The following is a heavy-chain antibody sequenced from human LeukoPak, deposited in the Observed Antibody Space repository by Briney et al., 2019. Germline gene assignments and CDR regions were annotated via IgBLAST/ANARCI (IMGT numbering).Heavy chain of an antibody. CDR1: GYSISSGRY. CDR3: ARSLSTAGIDS. CDR2: VFHSGTT. D-gene: IGHD2-2*01. V-gene: IGHV4-38-2*01. Sequence: PSEPLSLTCAVSGYSISSGRYWGWIRQPPGKGLEWIGSVFHSGTTYYNPSLKSRVTISVDTSKNQFSLNLRSVTAADTAVYYCARSLSTAGIDSWGQGTLVTVSS. J-gene: IGHJ4*02.